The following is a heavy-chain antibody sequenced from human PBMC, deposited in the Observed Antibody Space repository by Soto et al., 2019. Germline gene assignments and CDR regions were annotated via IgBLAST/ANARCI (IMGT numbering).Heavy chain of an antibody. D-gene: IGHD2-2*01. CDR1: GGSISSGGYY. V-gene: IGHV4-31*03. CDR3: ARHSGVPAAAIPGGDAFDI. Sequence: PSETLSLTCTVSGGSISSGGYYWSWIRQHPGKGLEWIGYIYYSGSTYYNPSLKRRVTISVDTSKNQFSLKLSSVTAADTAVYYCARHSGVPAAAIPGGDAFDIWGQGTMVTVSS. CDR2: IYYSGST. J-gene: IGHJ3*02.